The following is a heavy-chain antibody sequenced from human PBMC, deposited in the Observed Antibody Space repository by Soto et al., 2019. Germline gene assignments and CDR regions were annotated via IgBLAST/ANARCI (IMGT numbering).Heavy chain of an antibody. CDR1: SGSISSTNW. Sequence: QVQLQGSGPGLVKPSGTLSLTCAVSSGSISSTNWWTWVRQPPGKGLEWIGEIYYTGSTNYNASLKSRITISMDKSKNQFSLKLNSVTAADTAVYYCARVGGYYQYMDVWGKGTTVTVSS. V-gene: IGHV4-4*02. CDR3: ARVGGYYQYMDV. J-gene: IGHJ6*03. CDR2: IYYTGST. D-gene: IGHD2-15*01.